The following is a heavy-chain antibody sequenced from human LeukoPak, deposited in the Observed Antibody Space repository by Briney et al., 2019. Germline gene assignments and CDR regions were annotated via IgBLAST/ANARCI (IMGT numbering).Heavy chain of an antibody. D-gene: IGHD3-22*01. V-gene: IGHV4-34*01. CDR1: GGSFSGYY. CDR2: INHSGST. CDR3: ARRKFWYYYDSSGYYPRASFDY. J-gene: IGHJ4*02. Sequence: SETLSLTCAVYGGSFSGYYWSCIRQPPGEGLEWIGEINHSGSTNYNPSLKSRVTISVDTSKNQFSLKLSSVTAADTAVYYCARRKFWYYYDSSGYYPRASFDYWGQGTLVTVSS.